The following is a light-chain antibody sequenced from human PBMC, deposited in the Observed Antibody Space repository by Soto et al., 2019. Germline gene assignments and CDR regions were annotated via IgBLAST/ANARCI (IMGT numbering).Light chain of an antibody. J-gene: IGKJ1*01. CDR2: GAS. V-gene: IGKV3-15*01. CDR1: QSVSSN. Sequence: DIVMTQSPATLSFSPGERATLSCMASQSVSSNLAWYQQKPGQAPRLLIYGASTRATGIPARFSGSGSGTEFTLTISSLQSEDFAVYYCQQYNKWSRTFGQGTKVDIK. CDR3: QQYNKWSRT.